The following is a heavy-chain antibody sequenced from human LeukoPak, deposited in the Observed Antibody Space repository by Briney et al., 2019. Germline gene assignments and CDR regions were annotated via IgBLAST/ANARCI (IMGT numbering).Heavy chain of an antibody. J-gene: IGHJ4*02. Sequence: ASVKVSCKASGYTFTGCYMHWVRQAPGQGLEWMGWINPNSGGTNYAQKFQGRVTMTRDTSISTAYMELSRLRSDDTAVYYCARVGISSVRYYFDYWGQGTLVTVSS. D-gene: IGHD3-3*01. CDR3: ARVGISSVRYYFDY. V-gene: IGHV1-2*02. CDR1: GYTFTGCY. CDR2: INPNSGGT.